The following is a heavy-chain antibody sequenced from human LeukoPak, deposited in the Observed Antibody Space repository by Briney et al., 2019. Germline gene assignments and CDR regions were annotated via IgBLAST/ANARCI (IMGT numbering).Heavy chain of an antibody. J-gene: IGHJ5*02. D-gene: IGHD1-1*01. Sequence: GGSLRLSCAASGFTFSSYGMHWVRQAPGKGLEWVAVISYDGSNKYYADSVKGRFTISRDNSKNTLYLQMNSLRSEDTAVYYCARSHWNDGAWFDPWGQGTLVTVSS. CDR2: ISYDGSNK. CDR3: ARSHWNDGAWFDP. CDR1: GFTFSSYG. V-gene: IGHV3-30*03.